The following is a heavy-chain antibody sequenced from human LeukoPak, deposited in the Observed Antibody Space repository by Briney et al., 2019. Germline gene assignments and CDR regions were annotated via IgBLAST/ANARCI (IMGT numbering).Heavy chain of an antibody. D-gene: IGHD4-23*01. CDR3: ARHGPNDYGGNWDWYFDL. Sequence: GGSLSLSCAASGFNFSCYIMNWVRQAPGKGLEWVSSISSSSSYIYYADSVKGRFTISRDNAKNSLYLQMNSLRAEDTAAYYCARHGPNDYGGNWDWYFDLWGRGTMVTVSS. CDR2: ISSSSSYI. V-gene: IGHV3-21*01. J-gene: IGHJ2*01. CDR1: GFNFSCYI.